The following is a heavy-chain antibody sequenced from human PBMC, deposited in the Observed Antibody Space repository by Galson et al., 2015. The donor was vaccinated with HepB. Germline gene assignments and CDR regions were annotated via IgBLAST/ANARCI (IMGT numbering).Heavy chain of an antibody. CDR1: GFTFSSYW. CDR2: IKQDGSEK. D-gene: IGHD6-19*01. V-gene: IGHV3-7*03. J-gene: IGHJ4*02. CDR3: ARFSGPVAGTEFDY. Sequence: SLRLSCAASGFTFSSYWMSWVRQAPGKGLEWVANIKQDGSEKYCVDSVKGRFTISRDNAKNSLYLQMNSLRAEDTAVYYCARFSGPVAGTEFDYWGQGTLVTVSS.